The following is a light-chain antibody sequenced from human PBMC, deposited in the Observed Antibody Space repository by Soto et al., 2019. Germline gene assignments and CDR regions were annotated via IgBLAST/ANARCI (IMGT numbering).Light chain of an antibody. Sequence: EIVMTQSPATLSVSPGERATLSCRASQSVGSYLAWYQQRPGQAPRLLIYGASTRATGIPARFSGSGSGTEFTLTLRSLQSEDFAVYYCQQYANWPPWTFGQGTKVEIK. CDR1: QSVGSY. CDR3: QQYANWPPWT. J-gene: IGKJ1*01. V-gene: IGKV3-15*01. CDR2: GAS.